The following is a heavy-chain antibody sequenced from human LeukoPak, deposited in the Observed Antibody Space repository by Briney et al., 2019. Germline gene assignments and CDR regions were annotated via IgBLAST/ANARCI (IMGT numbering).Heavy chain of an antibody. CDR3: ANEVRGAHDY. Sequence: SGGSLRLSCAASGFTVSSNYMSWVRQAPGKGLEWVSVIYSGGSTYYADSVKGRFTISRDNSKNTLYLQMNSLRAEDTAVYYCANEVRGAHDYWGQGTLVTVSS. J-gene: IGHJ4*02. CDR1: GFTVSSNY. D-gene: IGHD3-10*01. V-gene: IGHV3-66*01. CDR2: IYSGGST.